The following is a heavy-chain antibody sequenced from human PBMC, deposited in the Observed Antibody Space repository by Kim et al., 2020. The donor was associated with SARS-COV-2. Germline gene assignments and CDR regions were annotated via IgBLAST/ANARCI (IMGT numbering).Heavy chain of an antibody. CDR3: ERSYNSVWQYEGC. J-gene: IGHJ1*01. CDR2: IKNDGNEN. CDR1: GFIFSDSW. D-gene: IGHD2-8*01. Sequence: GGSLRLSCAASGFIFSDSWLSWVRQAPGKGLQWVANIKNDGNENYSVDSVKGKVTISSAKDKNSQSLQMNSLRVKNKDVFHCERSYNSVWQYEGCCGQG. V-gene: IGHV3-7*01.